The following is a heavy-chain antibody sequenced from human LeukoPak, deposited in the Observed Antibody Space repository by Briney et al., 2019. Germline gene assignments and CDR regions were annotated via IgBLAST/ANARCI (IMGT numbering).Heavy chain of an antibody. D-gene: IGHD3-9*01. Sequence: GGSLRLSCAASGFTFSSFGMHWVRQAPGQGLEWVAFILYDGTNKYYADSVKGRFTISRDNSKNTLYLQMNSLRAEDTAVYYCAKARYYDILASGYWGQGTLVTVSS. J-gene: IGHJ4*02. V-gene: IGHV3-30*02. CDR2: ILYDGTNK. CDR1: GFTFSSFG. CDR3: AKARYYDILASGY.